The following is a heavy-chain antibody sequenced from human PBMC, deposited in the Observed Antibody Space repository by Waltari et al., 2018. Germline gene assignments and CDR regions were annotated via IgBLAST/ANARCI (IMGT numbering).Heavy chain of an antibody. CDR1: DDSFGKYY. CDR3: AREYSSFGPIFDY. CDR2: INRRGST. D-gene: IGHD5-12*01. V-gene: IGHV4-34*02. J-gene: IGHJ4*02. Sequence: QVQLQQWGAGLLKPSETLSVTCEVFDDSFGKYYWVWIRQSPGKGLEWIGEINRRGSTNYNPSCTGRVSISLDMSMQQVALRVPSVTAADTADYYCAREYSSFGPIFDYWGRGTLVTVTS.